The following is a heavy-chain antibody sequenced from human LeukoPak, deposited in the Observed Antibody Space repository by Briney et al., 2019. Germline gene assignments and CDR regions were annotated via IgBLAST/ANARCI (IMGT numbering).Heavy chain of an antibody. Sequence: GASVKVSRKASGYIFTGYYIHWVRHAPGQGLEWMGGINPNSGGANYAQNFQARVTMTRDTSISTAYMEVSGLRSDDTAIYYCARDYGDFKESWFDPWGQGTLVIVSS. D-gene: IGHD4-17*01. CDR1: GYIFTGYY. J-gene: IGHJ5*02. CDR3: ARDYGDFKESWFDP. V-gene: IGHV1-2*02. CDR2: INPNSGGA.